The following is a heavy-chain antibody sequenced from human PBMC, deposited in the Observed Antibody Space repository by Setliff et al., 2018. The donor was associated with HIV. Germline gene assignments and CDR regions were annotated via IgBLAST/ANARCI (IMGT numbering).Heavy chain of an antibody. V-gene: IGHV4-59*01. Sequence: SETLSLTCTVSGGSISSYYWSWIRQPPGKGLEWIGYIYYSGSTNYNPFLKSRVTISVDTSKNQFSLKLSSVTAADTAVYYCARGTYYYDSSGYFSAFDIWGQGTMVTVSS. CDR2: IYYSGST. D-gene: IGHD3-22*01. CDR1: GGSISSYY. J-gene: IGHJ3*02. CDR3: ARGTYYYDSSGYFSAFDI.